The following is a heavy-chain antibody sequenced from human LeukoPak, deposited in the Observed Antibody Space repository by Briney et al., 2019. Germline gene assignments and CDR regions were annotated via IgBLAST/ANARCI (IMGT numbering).Heavy chain of an antibody. Sequence: GASVKVSCKASGGTFSSYAISWVRQAPGQGLEWMGGIIPIFGTANYAQKFQGRVTITADESTSTAYMELSSLRSEDTAVYYCAGQQPVRPREYYFDYWGQGTLVTVSS. V-gene: IGHV1-69*13. CDR1: GGTFSSYA. CDR3: AGQQPVRPREYYFDY. D-gene: IGHD6-13*01. J-gene: IGHJ4*02. CDR2: IIPIFGTA.